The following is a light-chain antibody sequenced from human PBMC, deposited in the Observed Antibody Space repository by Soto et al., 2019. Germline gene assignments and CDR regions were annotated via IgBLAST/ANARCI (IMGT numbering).Light chain of an antibody. Sequence: QSVLTQPASVSGSLGQSVTISCIGTSDNIGSYNLVSWYQHKPGKAPKLMIYEVSNRPSGVSNRFSGSKSGNTASLTISGLQAEDEADYYCSSYASSSTLYVFRTGTKVTVL. V-gene: IGLV2-14*02. CDR3: SSYASSSTLYV. J-gene: IGLJ1*01. CDR2: EVS. CDR1: SDNIGSYNL.